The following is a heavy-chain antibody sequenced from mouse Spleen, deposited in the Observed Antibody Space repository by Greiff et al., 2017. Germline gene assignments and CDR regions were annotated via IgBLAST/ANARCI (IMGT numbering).Heavy chain of an antibody. CDR1: GYTFTSYW. Sequence: QVQLQQPGAELVMPGASVKLSCKASGYTFTSYWMHWVKQRPGQGLEWIGEIDPSDSYTNYNQKFKGKATLTVDKSSSTAYMQLSSLTSEDSAVYYCARPYGSGYWGQGTTLTVSS. CDR2: IDPSDSYT. V-gene: IGHV1-69*01. J-gene: IGHJ2*01. CDR3: ARPYGSGY. D-gene: IGHD1-1*01.